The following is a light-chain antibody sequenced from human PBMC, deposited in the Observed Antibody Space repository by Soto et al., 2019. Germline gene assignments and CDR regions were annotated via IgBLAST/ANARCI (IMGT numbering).Light chain of an antibody. CDR3: GTWDSSLSAVV. V-gene: IGLV1-51*01. CDR2: DDN. Sequence: QSVLTQPPSVSAAPGQTVTISCSGTSSNIENNYVSWYQQFPGTAPKLLIYDDNKRPSGIPDRFSGSKSGTSATLAITGLQTGDEADYYCGTWDSSLSAVVFGGGTKLTVL. J-gene: IGLJ3*02. CDR1: SSNIENNY.